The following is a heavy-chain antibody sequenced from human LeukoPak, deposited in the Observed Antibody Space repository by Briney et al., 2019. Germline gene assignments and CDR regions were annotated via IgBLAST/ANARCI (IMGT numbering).Heavy chain of an antibody. CDR1: GFSFGNYA. D-gene: IGHD5-24*01. CDR3: AKDMHYNDGRWEFDP. V-gene: IGHV3-23*01. J-gene: IGHJ5*02. CDR2: MFDSGET. Sequence: PGESLTLSCVASGFSFGNYAVTWIRQAPGKGLEWVSYMFDSGETYYAHSLKCRFTLSRDNSRTMLYLHVSSLSAEDTAINHCAKDMHYNDGRWEFDPWGQGTLVTVPS.